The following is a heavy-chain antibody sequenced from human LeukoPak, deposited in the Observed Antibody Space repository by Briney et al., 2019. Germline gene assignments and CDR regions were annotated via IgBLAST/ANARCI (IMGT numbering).Heavy chain of an antibody. D-gene: IGHD4-23*01. Sequence: GGSLRLSCAASGFTFSSYGMHWVRQAPGKGLEWVAFISYDGINKSYADSVKGRFTTSRDNSKNTLSLQMNSLRAEDTAVYYCARSTVVTPFDYWGQGTLVTVSS. CDR3: ARSTVVTPFDY. V-gene: IGHV3-30*03. CDR2: ISYDGINK. J-gene: IGHJ4*02. CDR1: GFTFSSYG.